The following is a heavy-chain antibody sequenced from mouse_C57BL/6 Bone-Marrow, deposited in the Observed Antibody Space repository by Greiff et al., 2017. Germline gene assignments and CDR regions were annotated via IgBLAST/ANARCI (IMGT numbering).Heavy chain of an antibody. CDR3: AANRWLLLDFDV. D-gene: IGHD2-3*01. V-gene: IGHV14-2*01. J-gene: IGHJ1*03. CDR1: GFNIKDYY. CDR2: IDPEDGAT. Sequence: EVNVVESGAELVKPGASVKLSCTASGFNIKDYYMHWVKQRTEQGLEWIGRIDPEDGATKYDPKFKGKATLTADTSSNTAYLQLSSLTSEDTAVYYCAANRWLLLDFDVWGTGTTVTVSA.